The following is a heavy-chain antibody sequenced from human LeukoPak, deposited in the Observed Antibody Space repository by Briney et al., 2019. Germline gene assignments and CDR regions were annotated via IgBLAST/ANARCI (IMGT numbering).Heavy chain of an antibody. CDR3: ARGGGRVSYFYYGMDV. CDR1: GFIFSNYW. D-gene: IGHD3-16*01. Sequence: GGSLRLSCAASGFIFSNYWMSWVRQAPGKGLEWVANIKQDGSEEYYVDSVKGRFTISRDNAKNSLYLQMNSLRGEDTAVYYCARGGGRVSYFYYGMDVWGQGTTVTVSS. V-gene: IGHV3-7*01. J-gene: IGHJ6*02. CDR2: IKQDGSEE.